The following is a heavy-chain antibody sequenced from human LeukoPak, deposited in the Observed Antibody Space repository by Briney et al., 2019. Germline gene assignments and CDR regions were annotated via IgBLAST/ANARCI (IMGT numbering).Heavy chain of an antibody. Sequence: GGSLRLSCAASGFIVSSDYMSWVRQAPGKGLEWVSVIYSGGTTYYADSVKGRFTISRDNRKNTLYLQMNSLRAEDTAVYYCARTRTYSYDSSGHYYPTHFDYWGQGTLVTVYS. D-gene: IGHD3-22*01. CDR1: GFIVSSDY. CDR3: ARTRTYSYDSSGHYYPTHFDY. CDR2: IYSGGTT. V-gene: IGHV3-66*01. J-gene: IGHJ4*02.